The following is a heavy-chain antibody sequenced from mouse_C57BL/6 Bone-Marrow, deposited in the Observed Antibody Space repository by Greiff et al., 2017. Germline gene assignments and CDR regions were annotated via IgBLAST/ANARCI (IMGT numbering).Heavy chain of an antibody. CDR3: AREGTYYVSRGWYFDV. J-gene: IGHJ1*03. CDR2: IDPSDSYT. V-gene: IGHV1-69*01. CDR1: GYTFTSYW. Sequence: QVQLQQSGAELVMPGASVKLSCKASGYTFTSYWMHWVKQRPGQGLEWVGEIDPSDSYTNYNQKFKGKSTLTVDKYSSTAYMQLSSLTSEDSAVYYCAREGTYYVSRGWYFDVWGTGTTVTVSS. D-gene: IGHD1-1*01.